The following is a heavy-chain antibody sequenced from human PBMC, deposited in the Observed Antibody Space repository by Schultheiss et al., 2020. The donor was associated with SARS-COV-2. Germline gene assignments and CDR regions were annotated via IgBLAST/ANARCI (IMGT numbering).Heavy chain of an antibody. D-gene: IGHD6-13*01. CDR1: GFTFSSYG. CDR3: AKDLGKSIAAAGTWLREELINWFDP. J-gene: IGHJ5*02. CDR2: ISYDGSNK. V-gene: IGHV3-30*18. Sequence: GESLKISCAASGFTFSSYGMHWVRQAPGKGLEWVAVISYDGSNKYYADSVKGRFTISRDNSKNTLYLQMNSLRAEDTAVYYCAKDLGKSIAAAGTWLREELINWFDPWGQGTLVTVSS.